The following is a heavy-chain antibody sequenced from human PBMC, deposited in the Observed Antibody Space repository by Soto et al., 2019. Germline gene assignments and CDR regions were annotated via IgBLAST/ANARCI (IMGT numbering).Heavy chain of an antibody. CDR3: ATIRGFWFDP. Sequence: QVQLQQWGAGLLKPSETLSLTCAVYGGSFSDLYWSWIRQPPGKGLEWIGEINHSGTSNYNPSFNSRVSMSVDTSKNQFSLRLSSVTAADTAVYYCATIRGFWFDPWGQGNLVTVSS. J-gene: IGHJ5*02. V-gene: IGHV4-34*01. CDR2: INHSGTS. CDR1: GGSFSDLY.